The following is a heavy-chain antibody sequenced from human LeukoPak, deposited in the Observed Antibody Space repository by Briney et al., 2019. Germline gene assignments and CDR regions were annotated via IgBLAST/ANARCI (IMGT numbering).Heavy chain of an antibody. CDR3: ARARITTLLCGADY. D-gene: IGHD3-10*01. J-gene: IGHJ4*02. CDR1: GFTFSSYA. Sequence: TGGSLRPSCAASGFTFSSYAMSWVRQAPGKGLEWVSAISGSGGSTYYADSVKGRFTISRDNSKNTLYLQMNSLRAEDTAVYYCARARITTLLCGADYWGQGTLVTVSS. CDR2: ISGSGGST. V-gene: IGHV3-23*01.